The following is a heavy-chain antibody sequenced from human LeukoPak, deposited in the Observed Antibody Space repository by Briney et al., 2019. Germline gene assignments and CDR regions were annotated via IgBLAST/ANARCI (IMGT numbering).Heavy chain of an antibody. D-gene: IGHD2-2*01. V-gene: IGHV3-23*01. CDR2: ISGSGGST. J-gene: IGHJ5*02. CDR3: ARDAGYCSSTSCYANWFDP. Sequence: PGGSLRLSCAASGFTFSSYAMSWVRQAPGKGLEWVSAISGSGGSTYYADSVKGRVTISRDTSKNTVYLQMNSLRAEETAVYYCARDAGYCSSTSCYANWFDPWGQGTLVTVSS. CDR1: GFTFSSYA.